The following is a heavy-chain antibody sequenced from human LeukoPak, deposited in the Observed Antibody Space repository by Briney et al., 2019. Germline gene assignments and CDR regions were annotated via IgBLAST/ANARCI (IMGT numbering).Heavy chain of an antibody. V-gene: IGHV4-61*02. CDR3: ARGDDTGDYDP. CDR1: GGSISSGSYY. J-gene: IGHJ5*02. Sequence: PSETLSLTCTVSGGSISSGSYYWSWIRQPAGKGLEWIGRIYTSGSTNYNPSLKSRVTMSVDTSKNQFSLKLSSVTAADTAVYYCARGDDTGDYDPWGQGTLVTVSS. D-gene: IGHD4-17*01. CDR2: IYTSGST.